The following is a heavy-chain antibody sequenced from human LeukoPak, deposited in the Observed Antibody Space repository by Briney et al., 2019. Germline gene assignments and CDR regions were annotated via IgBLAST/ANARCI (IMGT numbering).Heavy chain of an antibody. Sequence: PSQTLSLTCSVSGGSISSGGYYWSWIRQHPGKGLEWIGHIYYSGSTYYNPSLKSRVTISVDTSKNQFSLKLSSVTAADTAVYYCARDDSSGYDIPFHYWGQGTLVTVSS. CDR1: GGSISSGGYY. CDR2: IYYSGST. CDR3: ARDDSSGYDIPFHY. V-gene: IGHV4-31*03. J-gene: IGHJ1*01. D-gene: IGHD3-22*01.